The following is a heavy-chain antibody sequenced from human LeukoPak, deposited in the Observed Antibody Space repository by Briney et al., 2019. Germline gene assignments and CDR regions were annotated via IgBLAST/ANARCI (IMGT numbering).Heavy chain of an antibody. CDR2: LYTSGTT. D-gene: IGHD6-13*01. J-gene: IGHJ4*02. CDR1: GGSISSYY. CDR3: ARDLTPAAGVDS. Sequence: SETLSLTCTVSGGSISSYYWSWIRQPAGKGLEWVGRLYTSGTTNYNPSLKSRVTMSVDMSKNQVSLKLNSVTAADTAIYYCARDLTPAAGVDSWGRGTLVTVSS. V-gene: IGHV4-4*07.